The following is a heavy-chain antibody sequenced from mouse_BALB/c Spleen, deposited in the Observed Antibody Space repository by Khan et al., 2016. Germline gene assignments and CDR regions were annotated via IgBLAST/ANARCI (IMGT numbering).Heavy chain of an antibody. V-gene: IGHV3-1*02. J-gene: IGHJ4*01. CDR1: GYSITSGYS. D-gene: IGHD3-1*01. CDR2: IPYSGST. Sequence: EVQLQESGPDLVKPSQSLSLTCTVTGYSITSGYSWHWIRQFPGNKLEWMGYIPYSGSTNYNPSLKSRTSITRDTSKNQFFLQLNSVTTEDTATYYGARWARVPYAMDYWGQGTSVTVSS. CDR3: ARWARVPYAMDY.